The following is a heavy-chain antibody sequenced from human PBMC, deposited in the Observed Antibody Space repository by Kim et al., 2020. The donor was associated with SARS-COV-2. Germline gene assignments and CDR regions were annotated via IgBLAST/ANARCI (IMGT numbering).Heavy chain of an antibody. CDR1: GGSISSYY. Sequence: SETLSLTCTVSGGSISSYYWSWIRQPPGKGLEWIGYIYYSGSTNYNPSLKSRVTISVDTSKNQFSLKLSSVTAADTAVYYCARVNMVRGRGSHCSGGSCKTTVTPAYYYGMDVWGQGTTVTVSS. J-gene: IGHJ6*02. V-gene: IGHV4-59*01. CDR2: IYYSGST. D-gene: IGHD2-15*01. CDR3: ARVNMVRGRGSHCSGGSCKTTVTPAYYYGMDV.